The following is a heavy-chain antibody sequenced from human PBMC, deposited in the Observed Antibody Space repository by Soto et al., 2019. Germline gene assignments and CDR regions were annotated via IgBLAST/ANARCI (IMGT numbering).Heavy chain of an antibody. Sequence: GGSLRLSCAASGFTFSSYAMSWVRQALGKGLEWVSAISGSGGSTYYADSVKGRFTISRDNSKNTLYLQMNSLRAEDTAVYYCAIDIVVVPAAMSDFDYWGQGTLVTVSS. V-gene: IGHV3-23*01. CDR3: AIDIVVVPAAMSDFDY. CDR1: GFTFSSYA. D-gene: IGHD2-2*01. CDR2: ISGSGGST. J-gene: IGHJ4*02.